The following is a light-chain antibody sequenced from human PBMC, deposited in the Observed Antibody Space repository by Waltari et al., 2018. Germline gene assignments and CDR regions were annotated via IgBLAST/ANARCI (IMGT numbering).Light chain of an antibody. CDR1: NIGNKN. J-gene: IGLJ2*01. CDR3: QVWDNSAVV. V-gene: IGLV3-9*01. CDR2: RDT. Sequence: SFELTQPLSVSVALGQTARITCARDNIGNKNVHWYQQKAGQAPVLVIYRDTIRPSGIPERFSGSNSGNTATLTISRAQAGDEADYFCQVWDNSAVVFGGGTKLTVL.